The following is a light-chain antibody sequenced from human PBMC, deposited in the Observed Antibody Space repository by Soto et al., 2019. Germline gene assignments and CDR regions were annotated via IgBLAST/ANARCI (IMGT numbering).Light chain of an antibody. CDR2: KVS. CDR3: MQNSPRPGT. CDR1: QSLVYGDGNTY. J-gene: IGKJ1*01. V-gene: IGKV2-30*01. Sequence: DVVLTQSPLSLPVTPGQPASISCRSSQSLVYGDGNTYLNWFQQRPGQSPRRLIFKVSHRDSGVPVRFSGSGSGTKFTLKIGRVEVEDVRLYYCMQNSPRPGTFCQGTKVEIK.